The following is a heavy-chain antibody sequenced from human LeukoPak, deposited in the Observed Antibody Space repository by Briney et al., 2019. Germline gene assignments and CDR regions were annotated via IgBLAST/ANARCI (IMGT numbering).Heavy chain of an antibody. CDR3: ARHYCSSTSCYAGWFDP. D-gene: IGHD2-2*01. CDR1: GYSFTSYW. CDR2: IYPGDSDT. Sequence: GESLKISCKGSGYSFTSYWIDWVLQMPGKGLEWMVIIYPGDSDTRYSPSFQGQVTISADKSISTAYLQWSSLKASDTAMYYCARHYCSSTSCYAGWFDPWGQGTLVTVSS. V-gene: IGHV5-51*01. J-gene: IGHJ5*02.